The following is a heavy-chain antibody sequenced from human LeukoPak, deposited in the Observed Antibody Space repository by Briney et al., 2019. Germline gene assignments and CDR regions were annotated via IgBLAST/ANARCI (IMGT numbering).Heavy chain of an antibody. CDR3: AKEKGSGSYYNYQYGMDV. Sequence: GGSLRLSCAASEFTFSIYGMHWVRQAPGKGLEWVAVISFDGGNKVYADSVKGRVTVSRDNSKNTLSLQMKSLRAEDTAVYYCAKEKGSGSYYNYQYGMDVWGQATTVSVSS. CDR2: ISFDGGNK. V-gene: IGHV3-30*18. CDR1: EFTFSIYG. D-gene: IGHD3-10*01. J-gene: IGHJ6*02.